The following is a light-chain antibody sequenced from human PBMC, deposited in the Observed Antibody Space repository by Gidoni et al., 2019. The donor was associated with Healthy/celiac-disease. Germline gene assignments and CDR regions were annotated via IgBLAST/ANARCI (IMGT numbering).Light chain of an antibody. CDR1: QSISSW. CDR2: KAS. V-gene: IGKV1-5*03. CDR3: QQYNSYSVT. Sequence: DIQMTQSPSTLSASVGDRVTITCRASQSISSWLAWYQQKPGKAPKLLIYKASSLESGVPSRFSGSGSGTEFTLTISSLQPADFATYYFQQYNSYSVTFGGGTKVEIK. J-gene: IGKJ4*01.